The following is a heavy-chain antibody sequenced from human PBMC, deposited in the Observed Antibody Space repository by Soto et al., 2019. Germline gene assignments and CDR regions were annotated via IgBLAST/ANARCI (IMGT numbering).Heavy chain of an antibody. J-gene: IGHJ4*02. Sequence: QVQLVQSGVAVKKPGASVKVSCKASGYTFTTYAMHWVRQAPGQRLEWMGWINAGNGKTKYSQKFQGRVTITRDTSATTAYMGLSSLRSEDTAVYYCARAGDDCSTTNCYMIDYWGQGTLVTVSS. CDR3: ARAGDDCSTTNCYMIDY. D-gene: IGHD2-2*02. V-gene: IGHV1-3*01. CDR2: INAGNGKT. CDR1: GYTFTTYA.